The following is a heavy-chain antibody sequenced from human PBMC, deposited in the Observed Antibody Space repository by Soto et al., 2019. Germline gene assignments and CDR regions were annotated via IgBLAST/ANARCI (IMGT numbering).Heavy chain of an antibody. CDR3: AKENYYGSGTFPLYYFDY. D-gene: IGHD3-10*01. CDR1: GFTFDTYA. V-gene: IGHV3-23*01. J-gene: IGHJ4*02. Sequence: GGSLRLSCAASGFTFDTYAMTWVRQAPGKGLEWVSSISGSGGGTYYADSVKGRFTISRDNSKNTLYLQMNSLRAEDTAVYYCAKENYYGSGTFPLYYFDYWGQGTLVTVSS. CDR2: ISGSGGGT.